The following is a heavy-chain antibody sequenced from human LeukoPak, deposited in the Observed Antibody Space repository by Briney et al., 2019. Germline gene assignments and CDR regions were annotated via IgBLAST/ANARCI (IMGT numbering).Heavy chain of an antibody. J-gene: IGHJ4*02. CDR1: GGSISSYY. CDR3: ARENSGSYREFDY. CDR2: VYPSGST. Sequence: SETLFLTCTVSGGSISSYYWTWIRQPAGKGLEWIGRVYPSGSTNYNPSLKSRVTMSVDTSKNQFSLKLSSVTAADTALYYCARENSGSYREFDYWGQGTLVTVSS. D-gene: IGHD1-26*01. V-gene: IGHV4-4*07.